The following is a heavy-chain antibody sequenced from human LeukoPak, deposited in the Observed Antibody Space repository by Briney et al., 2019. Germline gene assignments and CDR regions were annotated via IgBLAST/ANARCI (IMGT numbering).Heavy chain of an antibody. CDR1: GGSFSGYY. J-gene: IGHJ4*02. D-gene: IGHD3-22*01. CDR3: ARGAQTYYDKAPVDY. Sequence: SETLSLTCAVCGGSFSGYYWSWIRQPPGKGLEWIGEINHSGSTNYNPSLKSRVTISVDTSKSQFSLKLNSMTAADTAVYYCARGAQTYYDKAPVDYWGQGTLVTVSS. V-gene: IGHV4-34*01. CDR2: INHSGST.